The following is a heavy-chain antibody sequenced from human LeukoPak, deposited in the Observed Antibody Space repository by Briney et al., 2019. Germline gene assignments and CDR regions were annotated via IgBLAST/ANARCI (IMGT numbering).Heavy chain of an antibody. CDR1: GFTFSSYG. J-gene: IGHJ4*02. Sequence: GGSLRLSCAAPGFTFSSYGMHWVRQAPGKGLEWVAVIWYDGSNKYYADSVKGRFTISRDNSKNTLYLQMNSLRAEDTAVYYCARARGITYDSSGYLGYWGQEALVTVSS. D-gene: IGHD3-22*01. V-gene: IGHV3-33*01. CDR2: IWYDGSNK. CDR3: ARARGITYDSSGYLGY.